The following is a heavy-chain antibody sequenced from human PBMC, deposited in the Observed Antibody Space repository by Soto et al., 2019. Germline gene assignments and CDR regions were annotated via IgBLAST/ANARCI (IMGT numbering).Heavy chain of an antibody. CDR2: INAGNGNT. Sequence: GASVKVSCKASGYTFTSYAMHWVRQAPGQRLEWMGWINAGNGNTKYSQKFQGRVTITRDTSASTAYMELSSLRSEDTAVYYCARARRNILATIFRGPNWFDPWGQGTLVTVPS. J-gene: IGHJ5*02. CDR3: ARARRNILATIFRGPNWFDP. D-gene: IGHD5-12*01. CDR1: GYTFTSYA. V-gene: IGHV1-3*01.